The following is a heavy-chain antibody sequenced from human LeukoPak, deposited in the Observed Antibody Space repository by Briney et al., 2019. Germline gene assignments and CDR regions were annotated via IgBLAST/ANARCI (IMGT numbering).Heavy chain of an antibody. D-gene: IGHD2-15*01. Sequence: ASVKVSCKATGYIFSNYGISWVRQAPGHGLEWMGRIIPILGIANYAQKFQGRVTITADKSTSTAYMELSSLRSEDTAVYYCARDHCSGGSCYAGYWGQGTLVTVSS. V-gene: IGHV1-69*04. CDR2: IIPILGIA. J-gene: IGHJ4*02. CDR1: GYIFSNYG. CDR3: ARDHCSGGSCYAGY.